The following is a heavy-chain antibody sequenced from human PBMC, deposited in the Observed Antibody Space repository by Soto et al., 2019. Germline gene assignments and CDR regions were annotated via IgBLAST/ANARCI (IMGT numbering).Heavy chain of an antibody. Sequence: ASVKVSCKASGYTFTSYAMHWVRQAPGQRLEWMGWINAGNGNTKYSQKFQGRVTITRDTSASTAYMELSSLRSEDTAVYYCARAGFYDGVWGKLNFYGLDVWGQGTTVTVSS. CDR1: GYTFTSYA. J-gene: IGHJ6*02. CDR2: INAGNGNT. CDR3: ARAGFYDGVWGKLNFYGLDV. D-gene: IGHD3-16*01. V-gene: IGHV1-3*01.